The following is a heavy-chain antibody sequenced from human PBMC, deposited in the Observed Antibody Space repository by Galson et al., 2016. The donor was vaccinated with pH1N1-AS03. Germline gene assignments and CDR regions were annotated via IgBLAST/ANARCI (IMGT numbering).Heavy chain of an antibody. Sequence: SVKVSCKASGDTFRRYAISWVRQAPGQGLEWMGGIIPIFDKAHYGQKFQGRVTITADESSSTAYMELTSLRSEDTAVYYCSRDMFATYPGFYYYYAMDVWGQGTAVTVSS. D-gene: IGHD3-10*02. CDR2: IIPIFDKA. CDR1: GDTFRRYA. V-gene: IGHV1-69*13. CDR3: SRDMFATYPGFYYYYAMDV. J-gene: IGHJ6*02.